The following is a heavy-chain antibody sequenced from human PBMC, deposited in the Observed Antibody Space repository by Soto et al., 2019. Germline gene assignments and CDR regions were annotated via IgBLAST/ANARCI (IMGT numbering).Heavy chain of an antibody. CDR3: ARVGCSSTSCYYYYYYYMDV. CDR2: ISGSGDST. D-gene: IGHD2-2*01. V-gene: IGHV3-23*01. CDR1: GFTFSSYA. J-gene: IGHJ6*03. Sequence: PGGSLRLSCAASGFTFSSYAMSWVRQAPGKGLEWVSAISGSGDSTYYADSVKGRFTISRDSSKNTLYLQMNSLRAEDTAVYYCARVGCSSTSCYYYYYYYMDVWGKGTTVTVSS.